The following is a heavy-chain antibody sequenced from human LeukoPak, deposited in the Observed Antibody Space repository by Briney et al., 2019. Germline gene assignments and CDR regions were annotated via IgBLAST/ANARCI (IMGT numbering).Heavy chain of an antibody. CDR3: ARDDSRDGSNYNYYGTDV. V-gene: IGHV4-39*07. D-gene: IGHD5-24*01. J-gene: IGHJ6*02. CDR2: IYYSGST. Sequence: PSETLSLTCAVYGGSFSSSSYYWGWIRQPPGKGLEWIGSIYYSGSTSYNPSLKSRVTISVDTSKNQFSLHLSSVTAADTAVYYCARDDSRDGSNYNYYGTDVWGQGTTVTVSS. CDR1: GGSFSSSSYY.